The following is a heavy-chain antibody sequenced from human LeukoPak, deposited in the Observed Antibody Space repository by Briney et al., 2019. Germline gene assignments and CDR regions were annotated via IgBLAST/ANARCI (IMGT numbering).Heavy chain of an antibody. CDR1: GYTFTGYY. Sequence: ASVKVSCKASGYTFTGYYMHWVRQAPGQGLEWMGWINPNSGGTNYAQKFQGRVTMTRDTSISTAYMELSRLRSDDTAAYYCAAGQPTTYYYYYMDVWGKGTTVTVSS. V-gene: IGHV1-2*02. D-gene: IGHD1-14*01. CDR2: INPNSGGT. J-gene: IGHJ6*03. CDR3: AAGQPTTYYYYYMDV.